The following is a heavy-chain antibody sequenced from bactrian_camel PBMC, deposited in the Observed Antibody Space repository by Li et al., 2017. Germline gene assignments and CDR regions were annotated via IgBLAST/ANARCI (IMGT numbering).Heavy chain of an antibody. Sequence: VQLVESGGGSALAGGSVRLSCAASGFQFSDYPMSWVRQAPGKGLEWVSSIYHDGSNKFYSDSVKGRFTISRDNTKNTVYLQMSSLKSEDTALYYCATSWTVWGQGTQVTVS. V-gene: IGHV3-2*01. CDR3: ATSWTV. J-gene: IGHJ4*01. D-gene: IGHD1*01. CDR2: IYHDGSNK. CDR1: GFQFSDYP.